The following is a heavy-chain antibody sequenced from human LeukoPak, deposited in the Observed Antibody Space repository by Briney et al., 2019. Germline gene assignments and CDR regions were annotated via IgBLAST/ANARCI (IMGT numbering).Heavy chain of an antibody. Sequence: GESLRLSCAASGFTFDDYGMNWVRQAPGKGLEWVSSISSSSSYIYYADSVKGRFTISRDNAKNSLYLQMNSLRAEDTAVYYCARNIARYYGSSGYQYWGQGTLVTVSS. CDR2: ISSSSSYI. J-gene: IGHJ4*02. CDR3: ARNIARYYGSSGYQY. CDR1: GFTFDDYG. V-gene: IGHV3-21*01. D-gene: IGHD3-22*01.